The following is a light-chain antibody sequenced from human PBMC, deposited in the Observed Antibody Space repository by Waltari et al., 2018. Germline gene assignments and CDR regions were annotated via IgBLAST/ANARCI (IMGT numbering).Light chain of an antibody. CDR3: SSYTGRNNLYV. CDR2: EVS. CDR1: SRDVGFYNL. Sequence: QSVLTQPASVSGSPGQSIPIPCPGTSRDVGFYNLVPWYPPHPGKVPKPLIHEVSNRPSGVSTRFSGSKSGNTASLTISELQAEDEADYYCSSYTGRNNLYVFGTGTTVTVL. V-gene: IGLV2-14*01. J-gene: IGLJ1*01.